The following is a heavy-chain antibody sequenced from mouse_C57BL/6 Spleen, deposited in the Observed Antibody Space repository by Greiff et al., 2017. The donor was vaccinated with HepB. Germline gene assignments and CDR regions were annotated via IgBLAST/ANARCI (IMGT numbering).Heavy chain of an antibody. J-gene: IGHJ3*01. CDR3: TRGGCGRSVAY. CDR2: IDPDTGGT. V-gene: IGHV1-15*01. D-gene: IGHD1-1*01. Sequence: QVQLQQSGAELVRPGASVTLSCKASGYTFTDYEMHWVKQTPVHGLEWIGAIDPDTGGTAYNQKFKGKGILTADKSSSTAYMELRSLTSEDSAVYYCTRGGCGRSVAYWGQGTLVTVSA. CDR1: GYTFTDYE.